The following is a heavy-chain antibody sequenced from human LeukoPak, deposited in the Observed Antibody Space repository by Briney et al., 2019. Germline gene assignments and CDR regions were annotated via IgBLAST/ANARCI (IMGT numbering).Heavy chain of an antibody. CDR1: GGTFSSYA. CDR3: ASLGDGFTTTDH. V-gene: IGHV1-69*05. J-gene: IGHJ4*02. CDR2: IIPIFGTA. D-gene: IGHD5-24*01. Sequence: SVTVSCKASGGTFSSYAISWVRQAPGQGLEWMGGIIPIFGTANHAQKFQGRVTITTDESTSTAYMELSSLRSEDTVVYYCASLGDGFTTTDHWGQGTLVTVSS.